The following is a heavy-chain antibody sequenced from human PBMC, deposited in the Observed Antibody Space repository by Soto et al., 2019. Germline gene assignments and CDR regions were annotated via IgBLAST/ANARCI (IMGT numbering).Heavy chain of an antibody. CDR1: GGSLNTFIDDP. CDR2: IVPNIGTA. D-gene: IGHD3-3*01. J-gene: IGHJ1*01. CDR3: ARRDKSGFLRYSDL. V-gene: IGHV1-69*06. Sequence: GXSVKVSCTASGGSLNTFIDDPVNWVRQAPGQGLEWMGGIVPNIGTANYGQKFQGRVTITADKSTGTVYMELSNLTSEDTALYFCARRDKSGFLRYSDLWGQGTLVTVSS.